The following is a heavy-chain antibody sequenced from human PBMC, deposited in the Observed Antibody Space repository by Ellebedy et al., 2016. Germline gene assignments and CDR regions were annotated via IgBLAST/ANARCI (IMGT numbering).Heavy chain of an antibody. CDR1: GGSFSGYY. CDR2: INHSGGT. Sequence: SETLSLTXAVYGGSFSGYYWSWIRQPPGKGLEWIGEINHSGGTNYNPSLKSRVTISVDTSKNQFSLKLSSVTAADTAVYYCARPRSGTNAFDIWGQGTMVTVSS. J-gene: IGHJ3*02. D-gene: IGHD3-10*01. V-gene: IGHV4-34*01. CDR3: ARPRSGTNAFDI.